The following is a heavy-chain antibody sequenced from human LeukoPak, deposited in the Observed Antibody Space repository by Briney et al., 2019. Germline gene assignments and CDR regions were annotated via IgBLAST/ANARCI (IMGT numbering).Heavy chain of an antibody. V-gene: IGHV1-2*02. Sequence: ASVKVSCKASGYTFTGYYMHWVRQAPGQGLEWMGWINPNSGGTNYAQKFQGRVTMTRETSISTAYMELSRLRSDDTAVYYCARGAPVGVPYGYWGQGTLVTVSS. CDR1: GYTFTGYY. D-gene: IGHD2-8*01. J-gene: IGHJ4*01. CDR2: INPNSGGT. CDR3: ARGAPVGVPYGY.